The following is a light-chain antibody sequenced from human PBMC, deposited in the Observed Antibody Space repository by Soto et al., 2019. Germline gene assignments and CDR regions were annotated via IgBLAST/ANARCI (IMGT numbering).Light chain of an antibody. Sequence: DIQMTQSPSTLSASVGDRVTITCRASQSINNWLAWYQQKPGKAPKVLIYNTSSLESGVPSRFSGGGSATEFTLTISSQQPEDFATYYCQQYDGHPYTFGQGTKLEIK. CDR2: NTS. CDR1: QSINNW. V-gene: IGKV1-5*03. J-gene: IGKJ2*01. CDR3: QQYDGHPYT.